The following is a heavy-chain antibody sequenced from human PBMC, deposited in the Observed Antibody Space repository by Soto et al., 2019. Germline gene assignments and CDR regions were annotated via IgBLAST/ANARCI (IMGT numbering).Heavy chain of an antibody. Sequence: QVQLVESGGGVVQPGRSLRLSCAASGFTFSSYGMHWVRQAPGKGLEWVAVIWYDGSNKYYADSVKGRFTISRDNSKNTLYLKMNSLRAEDTAVYYCAREYSSSFYYFDYWGQGTLVTVSS. D-gene: IGHD6-6*01. V-gene: IGHV3-33*01. CDR3: AREYSSSFYYFDY. CDR1: GFTFSSYG. J-gene: IGHJ4*02. CDR2: IWYDGSNK.